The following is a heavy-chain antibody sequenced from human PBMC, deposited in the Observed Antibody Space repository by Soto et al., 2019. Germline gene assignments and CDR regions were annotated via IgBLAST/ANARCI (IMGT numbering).Heavy chain of an antibody. V-gene: IGHV3-30*04. CDR1: GVTFNTYA. D-gene: IGHD2-15*01. Sequence: QVQLVESGGGVVQPGRSLTLSCAASGVTFNTYAMHWVRQAPGKGLEWVAIVSYDGSNKYYADSVKGRFTISRDNSKSKLYLQMNSVRAEDTAVYYCAKDRGRYCSGGRCYLFDSWGQGNLVTVSS. J-gene: IGHJ4*02. CDR3: AKDRGRYCSGGRCYLFDS. CDR2: VSYDGSNK.